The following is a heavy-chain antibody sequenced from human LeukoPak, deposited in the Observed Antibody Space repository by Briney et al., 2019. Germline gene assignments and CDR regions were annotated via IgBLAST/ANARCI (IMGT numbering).Heavy chain of an antibody. J-gene: IGHJ4*02. V-gene: IGHV3-30-3*01. D-gene: IGHD2-15*01. CDR2: ISYDGSNK. CDR1: GFTFNDYA. CDR3: AKQDAFVVVVAAVDY. Sequence: GGSLRLSCAPSGFTFNDYAMHWVRQAPGKGPEWVAVISYDGSNKYYADSVKGRFTISRDNSKNTLYLQMNSLRAEDTAVYYCAKQDAFVVVVAAVDYWGQGTLVTVSS.